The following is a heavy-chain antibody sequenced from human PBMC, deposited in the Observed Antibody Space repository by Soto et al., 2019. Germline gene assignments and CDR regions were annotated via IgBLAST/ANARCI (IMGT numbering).Heavy chain of an antibody. D-gene: IGHD3-10*01. CDR3: ALGPHYYGSGCYLP. V-gene: IGHV2-5*02. CDR2: IYWVDDK. CDR1: GFSLSTSGVG. Sequence: SGPTLVNPTQTLTLTCTFSGFSLSTSGVGVGWIRQPPGKALEWLALIYWVDDKRYSPSLKCRLTITKDTSKNQVVLTLTNMLTVDTAAYYCALGPHYYGSGCYLPWGQGTLVTVSS. J-gene: IGHJ5*02.